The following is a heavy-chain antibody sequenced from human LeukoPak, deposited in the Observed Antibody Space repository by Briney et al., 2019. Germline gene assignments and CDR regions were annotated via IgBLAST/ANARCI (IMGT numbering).Heavy chain of an antibody. V-gene: IGHV1-2*06. CDR2: INPNSGET. D-gene: IGHD2-8*01. Sequence: GASVKVSCKVSGSTSTHHYLHWVRQAPGQGLEWMGRINPNSGETNYKDKLQGRITMTRATSISTAYLEVTRLTSDDTAVYYCASEGYGVKPFGSWGQGTLVIVSS. J-gene: IGHJ5*01. CDR3: ASEGYGVKPFGS. CDR1: GSTSTHHY.